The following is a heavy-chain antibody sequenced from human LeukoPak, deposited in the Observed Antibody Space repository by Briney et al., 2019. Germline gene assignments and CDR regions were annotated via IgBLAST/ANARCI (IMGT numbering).Heavy chain of an antibody. CDR3: ARGLVVVSY. J-gene: IGHJ4*02. D-gene: IGHD2-2*01. CDR1: GGSFSFYY. V-gene: IGHV4-34*01. CDR2: INHSGST. Sequence: PSETLSLTCAVYGGSFSFYYWSWIRRPPGKGLEWIGEINHSGSTNYNPSLKSRVTISVDTSKNQFSLKLSSVTAADTAMYYCARGLVVVSYWGQGTLVTVSS.